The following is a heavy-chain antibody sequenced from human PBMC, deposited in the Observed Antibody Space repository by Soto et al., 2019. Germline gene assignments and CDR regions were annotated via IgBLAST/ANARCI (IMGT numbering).Heavy chain of an antibody. CDR3: ARDSTLAY. Sequence: QVQLVQSGAEVKKPGASVKVSCKASGYTFTSFYMHWVRQAPGQGLEWMGIINPSAGGTSYAQKFQGGVTMTRDTSTSTVYMVLSSLRSEDTAVYYCARDSTLAYWGQGTLVTVSS. CDR2: INPSAGGT. CDR1: GYTFTSFY. V-gene: IGHV1-46*01. J-gene: IGHJ4*02.